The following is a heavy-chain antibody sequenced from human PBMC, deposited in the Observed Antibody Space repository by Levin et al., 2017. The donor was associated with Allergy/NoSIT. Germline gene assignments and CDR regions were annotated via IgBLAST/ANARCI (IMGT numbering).Heavy chain of an antibody. Sequence: GESLKISCAASGFTVSTHYMNWVRQAPGKGLEWVSVIFSGGNTYYADSVKGRFTISRDNSENTLYLQMNGLRAEDTGVYYCARDISSGWYTFDHWGQGTLVTVSS. D-gene: IGHD6-19*01. CDR2: IFSGGNT. J-gene: IGHJ4*02. CDR3: ARDISSGWYTFDH. V-gene: IGHV3-53*01. CDR1: GFTVSTHY.